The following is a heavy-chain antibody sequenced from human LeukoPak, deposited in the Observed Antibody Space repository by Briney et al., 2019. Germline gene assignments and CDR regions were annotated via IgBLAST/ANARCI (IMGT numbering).Heavy chain of an antibody. Sequence: ASVKVSCKASGYTFTSYDISWVRQAPGQGLEWMGWISAYNGNTNYAQKLQGRVTMTTDTSTSTAYMELRSLRSDDTAVYYCASSDSGDQSLDPWGQGTLVTVSS. CDR3: ASSDSGDQSLDP. CDR2: ISAYNGNT. D-gene: IGHD4-17*01. V-gene: IGHV1-18*01. CDR1: GYTFTSYD. J-gene: IGHJ5*02.